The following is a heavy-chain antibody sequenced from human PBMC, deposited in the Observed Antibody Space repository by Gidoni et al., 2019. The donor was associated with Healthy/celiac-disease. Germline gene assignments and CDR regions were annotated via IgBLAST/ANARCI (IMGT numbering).Heavy chain of an antibody. CDR1: VRSLRSSY. D-gene: IGHD6-13*01. Sequence: QVQLQESGPGLVKPSETLSLPCTAPVRSLRSSYWSWIRQAPGKVLEWIGYFYDSGRTNYNPSLKSRVTISVDTSKNLFSLKLSPVTAADTAVYYCARRVIAAAGSWYFDYWGQGTLVTVSS. CDR3: ARRVIAAAGSWYFDY. V-gene: IGHV4-59*01. J-gene: IGHJ4*02. CDR2: FYDSGRT.